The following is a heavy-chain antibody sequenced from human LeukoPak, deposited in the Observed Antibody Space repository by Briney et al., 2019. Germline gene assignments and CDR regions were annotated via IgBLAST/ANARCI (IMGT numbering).Heavy chain of an antibody. CDR3: ARGNLWDYRRYYYYMDV. CDR2: IYYSGNT. CDR1: GGSIRSTSYY. V-gene: IGHV4-39*07. J-gene: IGHJ6*03. D-gene: IGHD4-11*01. Sequence: SETLSLTCTVSGGSIRSTSYYWGWIRQPPGKGLEWIGSIYYSGNTYYNPSLKSRVTISVDTSKNQFSLRLNSVTAADTAVYYCARGNLWDYRRYYYYMDVWGKGTTVTVSS.